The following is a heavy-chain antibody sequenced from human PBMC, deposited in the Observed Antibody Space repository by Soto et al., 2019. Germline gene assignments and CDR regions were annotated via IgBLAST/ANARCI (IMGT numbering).Heavy chain of an antibody. CDR2: INHRGST. CDR1: GGSFSGYY. CDR3: ARDGFCTSTTCRVGNWFDP. V-gene: IGHV4-34*01. J-gene: IGHJ5*02. Sequence: ESLSLTCVVYGGSFSGYYWSWIRQSPGKGLEWIGGINHRGSTNYNPSLESRVTISVDTSKNQFSLKLPSVTAADTAMYYCARDGFCTSTTCRVGNWFDPWGQGTLVTVSS. D-gene: IGHD2-2*01.